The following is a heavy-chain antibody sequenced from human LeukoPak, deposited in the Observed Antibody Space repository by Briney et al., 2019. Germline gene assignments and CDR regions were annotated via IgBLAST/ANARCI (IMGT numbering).Heavy chain of an antibody. CDR3: ARAQQLVGGFDY. CDR2: IIPIFGTA. Sequence: SVKVSCKASGGTFSSYAISWVRQAPGQGLEWMGGIIPIFGTANYARKFQGRVTITADESTSTAYMELSSLRSEDTAVYYCARAQQLVGGFDYWGQGTLVTVSS. D-gene: IGHD6-6*01. CDR1: GGTFSSYA. J-gene: IGHJ4*02. V-gene: IGHV1-69*13.